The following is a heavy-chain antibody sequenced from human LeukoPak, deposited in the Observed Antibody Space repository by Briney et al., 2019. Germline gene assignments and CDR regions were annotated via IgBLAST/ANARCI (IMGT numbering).Heavy chain of an antibody. V-gene: IGHV4-4*07. D-gene: IGHD3-22*01. CDR2: LSTSGIT. J-gene: IGHJ4*02. CDR3: ARSDYLDSSAYYHGLFAY. CDR1: DGSISGYY. Sequence: SETLSLTCTVSDGSISGYYWNWIRQPAGKGLEWIGRLSTSGITNYNPSLKSRVTMSLDPSKNQFSLSLTSVTAADTAVYYCARSDYLDSSAYYHGLFAYWGQGTLVTVSS.